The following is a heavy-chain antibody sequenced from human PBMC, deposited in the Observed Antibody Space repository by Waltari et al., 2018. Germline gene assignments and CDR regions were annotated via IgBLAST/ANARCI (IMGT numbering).Heavy chain of an antibody. V-gene: IGHV3-74*01. CDR2: SRRDGGRT. J-gene: IGHJ6*02. Sequence: EEQLVESGGGLVQPGESLRLSCAASGFTFSRYWMDWVRQAPGQGLVWVSRSRRDGGRTIYAEAVKGRCTISRDNAKNTLYVQMNRLRAEDTAVYYCARVATKTYSSPVPGRPYYYGMDVWGQGTTVTVSS. CDR1: GFTFSRYW. D-gene: IGHD6-13*01. CDR3: ARVATKTYSSPVPGRPYYYGMDV.